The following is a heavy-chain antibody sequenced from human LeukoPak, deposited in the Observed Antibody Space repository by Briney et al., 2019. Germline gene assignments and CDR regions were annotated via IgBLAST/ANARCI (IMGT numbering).Heavy chain of an antibody. CDR3: ARYYYDSSGYYNLYYFDY. CDR1: GYSFTSYW. CDR2: IYPGDSDT. J-gene: IGHJ4*02. D-gene: IGHD3-22*01. V-gene: IGHV5-51*01. Sequence: GESLKISCKGSGYSFTSYWIGWVRQMPGKGLEWMGIIYPGDSDTRYSPSFQGQVTISADKSISTAYLQWSSLKASDTAMYYCARYYYDSSGYYNLYYFDYWGQGTLVTVSS.